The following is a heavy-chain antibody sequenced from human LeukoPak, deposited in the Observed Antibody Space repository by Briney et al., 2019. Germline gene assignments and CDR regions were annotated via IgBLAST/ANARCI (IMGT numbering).Heavy chain of an antibody. CDR1: GGSISSYY. J-gene: IGHJ5*02. CDR3: AGSRIQLRFDP. Sequence: SETLSLTCTVSGGSISSYYWSWIRQPPGKGLEWIGYIYYSGSTNYNPSLKSRVTISVDTSKNQFSLKLSSVTAAVTAVYYCAGSRIQLRFDPWGQGTLVTVSS. CDR2: IYYSGST. D-gene: IGHD5-18*01. V-gene: IGHV4-59*01.